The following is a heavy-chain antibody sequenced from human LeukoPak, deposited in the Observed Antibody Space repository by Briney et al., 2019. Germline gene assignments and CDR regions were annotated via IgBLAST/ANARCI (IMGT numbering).Heavy chain of an antibody. CDR3: AKDSDYYDSSGYRVY. D-gene: IGHD3-22*01. CDR2: ISGSGGST. CDR1: GFTFSSHA. J-gene: IGHJ4*02. Sequence: PAGSLRLSCAASGFTFSSHAMSWVRQAPGKGLEWVSAISGSGGSTYYADSVKGRFTISRDNSKNTLYLQMNSLRAEDTAVYYCAKDSDYYDSSGYRVYWGQGTLVTVSS. V-gene: IGHV3-23*01.